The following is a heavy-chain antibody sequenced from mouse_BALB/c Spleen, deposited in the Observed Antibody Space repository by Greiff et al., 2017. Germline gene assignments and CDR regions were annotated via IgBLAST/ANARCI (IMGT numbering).Heavy chain of an antibody. J-gene: IGHJ3*01. CDR3: ARHEEGGYDYDWFAY. CDR2: FYPGSGSI. D-gene: IGHD2-4*01. V-gene: IGHV1-62-2*01. CDR1: GYTFTEYI. Sequence: QVQLKESGAELVKPGASVKLSCKASGYTFTEYIIHWVKQRSGQGLEWIGWFYPGSGSIKYNEKFKDKATLTADKSSSTVYMELSRLTSEDSAVYFCARHEEGGYDYDWFAYWGQGTLVTVSA.